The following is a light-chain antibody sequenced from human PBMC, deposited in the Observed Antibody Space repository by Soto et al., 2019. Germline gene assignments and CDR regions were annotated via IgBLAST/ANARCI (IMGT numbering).Light chain of an antibody. CDR1: QSVSSSH. Sequence: EIVLTQSPGTLSLSPGERATHSCRASQSVSSSHLAWYQQNPGQAPRLLIYGASSRATGIPDRFSGSGSGTDFTLSISRLEPEDFAVYYCQQYGRSPYTFGQGTKLEIK. J-gene: IGKJ2*01. V-gene: IGKV3-20*01. CDR3: QQYGRSPYT. CDR2: GAS.